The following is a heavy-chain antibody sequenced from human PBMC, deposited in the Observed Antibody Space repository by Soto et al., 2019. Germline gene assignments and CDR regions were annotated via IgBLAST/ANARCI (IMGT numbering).Heavy chain of an antibody. V-gene: IGHV1-18*01. D-gene: IGHD3-10*01. J-gene: IGHJ5*02. CDR3: ARGVGSGSYYNQYNWFDP. CDR1: GYTFTNYG. CDR2: INVYNGNT. Sequence: QVQLVQSGGEVKKPGASVKVSCKASGYTFTNYGISWVRQAPGQGLEWMGWINVYNGNTKYAQKVQGRVTMTTDTSTSTDDMELRSLRSDDTAVYYCARGVGSGSYYNQYNWFDPWGQGTLVTVSS.